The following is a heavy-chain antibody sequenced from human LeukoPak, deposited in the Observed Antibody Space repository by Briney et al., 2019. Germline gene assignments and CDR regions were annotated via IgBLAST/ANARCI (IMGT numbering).Heavy chain of an antibody. D-gene: IGHD4-23*01. CDR2: ISTSSNI. V-gene: IGHV3-69-1*01. CDR3: ARDRSYVGFDY. Sequence: RGSLRLSCAASGLTFTVYTINSVRQGPGKGLESVSSISTSSNIYYADAVKGRFTVSRDNAKHSVYLQTNSLRAEDTAVYYCARDRSYVGFDYWGQGTLVTVSS. CDR1: GLTFTVYT. J-gene: IGHJ4*02.